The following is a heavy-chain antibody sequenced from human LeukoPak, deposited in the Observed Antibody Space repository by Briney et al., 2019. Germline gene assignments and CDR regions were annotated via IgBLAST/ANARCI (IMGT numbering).Heavy chain of an antibody. CDR3: ARGIAAQEYGMDV. J-gene: IGHJ6*02. Sequence: SVKVSCKASGGTFSSYAISWVRQAPGQGLEWMGGIIPIFGTANYAQKFQGRVTMTTDTSTSTAYMELRSLRSDDTAVYYCARGIAAQEYGMDVWGQGTTVTVSS. V-gene: IGHV1-69*05. CDR1: GGTFSSYA. D-gene: IGHD6-6*01. CDR2: IIPIFGTA.